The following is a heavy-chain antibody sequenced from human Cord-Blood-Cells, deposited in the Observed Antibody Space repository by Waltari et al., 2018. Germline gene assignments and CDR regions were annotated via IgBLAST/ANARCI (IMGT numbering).Heavy chain of an antibody. CDR3: TTADWGSYWYFDR. CDR1: GFTFSTAW. D-gene: IGHD7-27*01. CDR2: IKSKTDGGTT. V-gene: IGHV3-15*01. Sequence: EVQLVVFGGGWVKPGVSLSLSCAASGFTFSTAWMSWVRQAPGKGREWVGRIKSKTDGGTTDYAAPVKGRFTISRDDSKNTLYLQMNSMKSEDTAVYYCTTADWGSYWYFDRWGRGTLVTVSS. J-gene: IGHJ2*01.